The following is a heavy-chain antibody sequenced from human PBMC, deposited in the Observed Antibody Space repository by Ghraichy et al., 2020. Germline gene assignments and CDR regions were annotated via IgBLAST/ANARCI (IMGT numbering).Heavy chain of an antibody. CDR3: AREYVVAASLAPPEDYYYYGMDV. D-gene: IGHD2-15*01. V-gene: IGHV1-69*13. CDR1: GGTFSSYA. J-gene: IGHJ6*02. CDR2: IIPLFGTA. Sequence: SVKVSCKASGGTFSSYAISWVRQATGQGLEWMGGIIPLFGTANYAQKFQGRVTITADESTSTAYMELSSLRSEDTAVYYCAREYVVAASLAPPEDYYYYGMDVWGQGTTVTVSS.